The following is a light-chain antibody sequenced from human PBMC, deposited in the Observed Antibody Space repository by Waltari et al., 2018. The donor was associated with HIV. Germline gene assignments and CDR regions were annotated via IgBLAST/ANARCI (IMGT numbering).Light chain of an antibody. Sequence: QSVLTQPPSVSGAPGQRVTISCTGSSSNIGAGHDVHWYQQLPGTAPKLLINGNSNRPSGVPDRFSGSKSGTSASLAITGLQAEDEADYYCQSYDSSMSLYVFGTGTKVTVL. J-gene: IGLJ1*01. V-gene: IGLV1-40*01. CDR3: QSYDSSMSLYV. CDR2: GNS. CDR1: SSNIGAGHD.